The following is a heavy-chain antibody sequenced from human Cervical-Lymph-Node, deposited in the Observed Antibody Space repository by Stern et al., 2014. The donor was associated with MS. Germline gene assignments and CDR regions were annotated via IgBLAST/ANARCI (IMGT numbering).Heavy chain of an antibody. CDR3: ARGYDSSGFYTYFQH. D-gene: IGHD3-22*01. V-gene: IGHV3-33*01. CDR1: GFTFSSYG. J-gene: IGHJ1*01. Sequence: MQLVESGGGVVQPGRTLRLSCAASGFTFSSYGKHWVRQAPGKGLESEAVLWYDGSNKYYADSVKGRFTISRDNSKNTLYLQMNSLRAEDTAVYYCARGYDSSGFYTYFQHWGQGTLITVSS. CDR2: LWYDGSNK.